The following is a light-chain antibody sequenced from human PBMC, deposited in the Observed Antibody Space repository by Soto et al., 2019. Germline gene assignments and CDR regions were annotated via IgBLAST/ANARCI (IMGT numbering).Light chain of an antibody. CDR1: SGDVGAYNY. CDR2: EVT. J-gene: IGLJ2*01. CDR3: SSYAGSRTDI. Sequence: QSVLTQPPSASGSPGQSVTISCTGTSGDVGAYNYVSWYQQHPGKAPKLMIYEVTKRPSGVPDRFSGSKSGATASLTVSGLQAEDEADYYCSSYAGSRTDIFGGGTQLTVL. V-gene: IGLV2-8*01.